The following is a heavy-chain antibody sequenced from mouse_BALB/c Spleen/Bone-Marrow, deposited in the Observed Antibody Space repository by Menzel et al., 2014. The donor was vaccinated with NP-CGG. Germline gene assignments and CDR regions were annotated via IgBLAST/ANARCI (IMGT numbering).Heavy chain of an antibody. J-gene: IGHJ2*01. CDR3: ARVYYGNLDY. CDR1: GYTFTNFW. V-gene: IGHV1-80*01. CDR2: IHPGDGDT. D-gene: IGHD2-1*01. Sequence: QVQLQQSGAELVRPGSSVKISCKASGYTFTNFWMNWVKPRPGQGLEWIGQIHPGDGDTNNNGKLKGKATLTTDKSSSTAYMQLSSLSSEDSAVYFCARVYYGNLDYWGQGTTLTVSS.